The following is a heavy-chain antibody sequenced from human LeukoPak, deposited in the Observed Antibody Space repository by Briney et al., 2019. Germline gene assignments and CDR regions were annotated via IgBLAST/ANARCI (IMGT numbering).Heavy chain of an antibody. V-gene: IGHV1-8*01. J-gene: IGHJ5*02. D-gene: IGHD3-10*01. CDR3: ARGGSGRYNWFDP. Sequence: ASVKVSCKASGYTFTSYDINWVRQATGQGLEWMGWMNPNTGNIDYAQNFQGRVAMTRNTSITTAYMELYNLTSEDTAVYYCARGGSGRYNWFDPWGQGTLVTVSS. CDR2: MNPNTGNI. CDR1: GYTFTSYD.